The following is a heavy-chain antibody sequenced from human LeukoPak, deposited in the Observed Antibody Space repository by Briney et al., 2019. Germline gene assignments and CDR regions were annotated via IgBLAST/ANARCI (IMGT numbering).Heavy chain of an antibody. V-gene: IGHV3-23*01. CDR3: AKDHKYSSGWYAEYFQH. D-gene: IGHD6-19*01. CDR2: ISGSGGST. CDR1: GLTFSSYA. Sequence: GGSLRLSCAASGLTFSSYAMSWVRQAPGKGLEWVSAISGSGGSTYYADSVKGRFTISRDNSKNTLYLQMNSLRAEDTAVYYCAKDHKYSSGWYAEYFQHWGQGTLVTVSS. J-gene: IGHJ1*01.